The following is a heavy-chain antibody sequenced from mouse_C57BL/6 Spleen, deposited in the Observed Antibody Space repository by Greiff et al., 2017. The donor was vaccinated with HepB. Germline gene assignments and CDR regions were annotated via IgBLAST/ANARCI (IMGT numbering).Heavy chain of an antibody. Sequence: VQLQQSGAELVRPGTSVKVSCKASGYAFTNYLIEWVKQRPGQGLEWIGVINPGSGGTNYNEKFKGKATLTADKSSSTAYMQLSSLTSEDSAVYFCARTGDYNRFAYWGQGTLVTVSA. CDR1: GYAFTNYL. V-gene: IGHV1-54*01. CDR3: ARTGDYNRFAY. D-gene: IGHD2-4*01. CDR2: INPGSGGT. J-gene: IGHJ3*01.